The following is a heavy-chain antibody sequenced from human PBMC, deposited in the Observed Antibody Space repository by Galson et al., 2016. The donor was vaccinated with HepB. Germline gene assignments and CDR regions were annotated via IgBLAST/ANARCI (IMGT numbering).Heavy chain of an antibody. Sequence: SLRLSCAASGFTFSTSAMSWVRQAPGQGLEWVSAISSTSHSTYYADSVKGRFTIFRDNSKNTVSLQMSNLRVGDTAVYYCAKFQMAVTGNVGYFDYWGQGALVTVSS. D-gene: IGHD6-19*01. J-gene: IGHJ4*02. CDR2: ISSTSHST. CDR3: AKFQMAVTGNVGYFDY. V-gene: IGHV3-23*01. CDR1: GFTFSTSA.